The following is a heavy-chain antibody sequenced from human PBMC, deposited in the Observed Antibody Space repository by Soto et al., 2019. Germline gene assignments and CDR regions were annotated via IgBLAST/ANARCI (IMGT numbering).Heavy chain of an antibody. V-gene: IGHV3-33*01. J-gene: IGHJ5*02. CDR1: GFTFSSYG. CDR3: ASSNGDYGDYVPWFDP. D-gene: IGHD4-17*01. Sequence: ESGGGVVQPGRSLRLSCAASGFTFSSYGMHWVRQAPGKGLEWVAVIWYDGSNKYYADSVKGRFTISRDNSKNTLYLQMNSLRAEDTAVYYCASSNGDYGDYVPWFDPWGQGTLVTVSS. CDR2: IWYDGSNK.